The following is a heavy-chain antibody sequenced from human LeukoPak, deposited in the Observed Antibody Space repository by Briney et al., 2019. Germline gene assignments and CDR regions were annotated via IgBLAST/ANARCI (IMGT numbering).Heavy chain of an antibody. Sequence: PGGSLRLSCAVSGFTFSIYSMNWVRQAPGKGLEWVSYISSSSSTIYYADSVKGRFTISRDNAKNSLYLQMNSLRAEDTAVYYCARGGGDSSGYPDDYWGQGTLVTVSS. CDR2: ISSSSSTI. V-gene: IGHV3-48*01. CDR1: GFTFSIYS. CDR3: ARGGGDSSGYPDDY. J-gene: IGHJ4*02. D-gene: IGHD3-22*01.